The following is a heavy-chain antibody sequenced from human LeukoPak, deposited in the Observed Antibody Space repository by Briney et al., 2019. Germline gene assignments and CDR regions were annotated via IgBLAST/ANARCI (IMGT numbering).Heavy chain of an antibody. CDR1: GGTFTSYA. D-gene: IGHD1-26*01. CDR2: IIPISGTT. V-gene: IGHV1-69*13. J-gene: IGHJ5*02. Sequence: SVKVSCKTSGGTFTSYAITWVRQAPGQGLEWMGKIIPISGTTNYAQKFQGRVTFTADESTSTASMELSRLRSEDTALYYCARKLRLGGNWFDPWGQGTLVTVSS. CDR3: ARKLRLGGNWFDP.